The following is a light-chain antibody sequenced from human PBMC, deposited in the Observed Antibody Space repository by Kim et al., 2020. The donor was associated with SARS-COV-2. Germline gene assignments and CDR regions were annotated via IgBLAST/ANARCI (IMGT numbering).Light chain of an antibody. CDR2: YDS. CDR3: QVWATDTDDYV. V-gene: IGLV3-21*01. J-gene: IGLJ1*01. CDR1: NIGGHS. Sequence: SYELTQPPSVSVAPGQTARITCGGNNIGGHSVHWYQQKPGQAPVLVIYYDSDRPSGIPERFPGSKAATTATLTISRVEAGDEAAYYCQVWATDTDDYVFG.